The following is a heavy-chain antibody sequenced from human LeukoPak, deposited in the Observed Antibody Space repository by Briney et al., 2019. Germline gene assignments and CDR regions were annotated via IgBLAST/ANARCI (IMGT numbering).Heavy chain of an antibody. D-gene: IGHD6-19*01. Sequence: ASVKVSFKASGYTFTSYAMHWVRQAPGQRLEWMGWINAGNGNTKYSQKFQGRVTITRDTSASTANMELSSLRSEDTAVYYCAIRGYSSGWHLLEDYWGQGTLVTVSS. J-gene: IGHJ4*02. V-gene: IGHV1-3*01. CDR3: AIRGYSSGWHLLEDY. CDR1: GYTFTSYA. CDR2: INAGNGNT.